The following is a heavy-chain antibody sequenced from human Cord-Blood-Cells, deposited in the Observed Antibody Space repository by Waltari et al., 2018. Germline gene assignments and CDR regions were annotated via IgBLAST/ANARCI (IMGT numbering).Heavy chain of an antibody. CDR3: ARETGDQRNWYFDL. V-gene: IGHV1-2*02. CDR2: INPNSGGT. CDR1: GYTFTGYY. Sequence: QVQLVQSGAEVKKPGASVKVSCKASGYTFTGYYMHWVRQAPGQGLEWMGWINPNSGGTNYAQQFQGRVTMTRDTSISTAYMELSRLRSDDTAVYYCARETGDQRNWYFDLWGRGTLVTVSS. D-gene: IGHD7-27*01. J-gene: IGHJ2*01.